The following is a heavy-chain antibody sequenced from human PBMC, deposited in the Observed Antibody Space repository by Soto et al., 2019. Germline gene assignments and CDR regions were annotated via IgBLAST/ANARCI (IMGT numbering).Heavy chain of an antibody. CDR1: GGSFSGYY. J-gene: IGHJ6*04. CDR3: ARQQLERRIMDV. V-gene: IGHV4-34*01. D-gene: IGHD1-1*01. Sequence: QVQLQQWGAGLLKPSETLSLTCGVYGGSFSGYYWSWIRQPPGKGLEWIGEINHSGSTNSNPSLKSRVTISVDTSKNQFPLKLSSVTAADTAVYYCARQQLERRIMDVWGKGTTVTVSS. CDR2: INHSGST.